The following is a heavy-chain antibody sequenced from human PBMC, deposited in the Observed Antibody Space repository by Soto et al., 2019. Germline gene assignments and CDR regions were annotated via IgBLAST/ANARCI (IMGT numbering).Heavy chain of an antibody. CDR1: GFTFSSYS. V-gene: IGHV3-21*01. D-gene: IGHD6-6*01. CDR2: ISSSSSYI. Sequence: EVQLVESGGGLVKPGGSLRLSCAASGFTFSSYSMNWVRQAPGKGLEWVSSISSSSSYIYYADSVKGRFTISRDNAKNALYLQMNSLRAEDTAVYYCARSIAARPGLFDYWGQGTLVTVSS. J-gene: IGHJ4*02. CDR3: ARSIAARPGLFDY.